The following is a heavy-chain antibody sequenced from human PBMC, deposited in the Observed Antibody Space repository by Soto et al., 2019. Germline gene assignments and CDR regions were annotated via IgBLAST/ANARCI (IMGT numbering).Heavy chain of an antibody. D-gene: IGHD3-22*01. J-gene: IGHJ5*02. Sequence: AAPVEVCWEDFCLRFRCYCMNWGRQDPGQGLEWMGWSNPYNGHKNYAQKFADRLTMTTDTSTATVSMELRNLKSDDTAVYYCVRDRLRGYDNSGFYSWGQGTLVTVSS. CDR2: SNPYNGHK. V-gene: IGHV1-18*01. CDR1: CLRFRCYC. CDR3: VRDRLRGYDNSGFYS.